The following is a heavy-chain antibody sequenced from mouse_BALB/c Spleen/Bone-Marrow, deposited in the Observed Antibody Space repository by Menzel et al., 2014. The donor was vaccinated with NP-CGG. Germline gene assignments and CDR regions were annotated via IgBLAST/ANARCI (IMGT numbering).Heavy chain of an antibody. CDR3: AREGDYDEDYAMDY. V-gene: IGHV1-54*01. J-gene: IGHJ4*01. D-gene: IGHD2-4*01. Sequence: QVQLQQSGAELVRPGTSVKVSCKASGYAFTNYLIEWVKQRPGQGLEWIGVINPGSGGSNYNEKFKGKATLTADKSSSTAYMQLSSLTFDDSAVYFCAREGDYDEDYAMDYWGQGTSVTVSS. CDR1: GYAFTNYL. CDR2: INPGSGGS.